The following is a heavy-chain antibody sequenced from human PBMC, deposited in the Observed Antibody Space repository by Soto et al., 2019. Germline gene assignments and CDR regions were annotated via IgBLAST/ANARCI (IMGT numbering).Heavy chain of an antibody. CDR1: RGSVSSGSFY. Sequence: SETLSLTCTVSRGSVSSGSFYWAWIRQPPGKGLEWIGSIYYGGSTHYNPSRKSRVSISVDTSKNQFYLKMTSVTAADTAVYYCARHSMGEIPYVDCSTRKYYYGMDVWGQGTTVTVSS. D-gene: IGHD3-9*01. V-gene: IGHV4-39*01. CDR2: IYYGGST. CDR3: ARHSMGEIPYVDCSTRKYYYGMDV. J-gene: IGHJ6*02.